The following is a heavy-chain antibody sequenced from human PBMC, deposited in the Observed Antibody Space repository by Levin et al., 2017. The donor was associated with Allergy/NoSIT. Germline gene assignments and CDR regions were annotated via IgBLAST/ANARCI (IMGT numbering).Heavy chain of an antibody. CDR2: ISGSGGST. CDR1: GFTFSSYA. V-gene: IGHV3-23*01. D-gene: IGHD2-15*01. J-gene: IGHJ4*02. CDR3: AKVRQSNIVVVVAATVCDY. Sequence: SCAASGFTFSSYAMSWVRQAPGKGLEWVSAISGSGGSTYYADSVKGRFTISRDNSKNTLYLQMNSLRAEDTAVYYCAKVRQSNIVVVVAATVCDYWGQGTLVTVSS.